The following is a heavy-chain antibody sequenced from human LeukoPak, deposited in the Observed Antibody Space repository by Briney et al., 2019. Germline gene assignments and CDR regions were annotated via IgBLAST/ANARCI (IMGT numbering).Heavy chain of an antibody. J-gene: IGHJ3*02. Sequence: GGSLRLSCAASGFTFSSYGMTWVRQAPGKGLEWVSVIYSGGSIYYADSVKGRFTISRDNSKNTLYLQMNSLRAEDTAVYYCARGGGYLSAFDIWGQGTMVTVSS. D-gene: IGHD3-10*01. CDR1: GFTFSSYG. CDR3: ARGGGYLSAFDI. CDR2: IYSGGSI. V-gene: IGHV3-53*01.